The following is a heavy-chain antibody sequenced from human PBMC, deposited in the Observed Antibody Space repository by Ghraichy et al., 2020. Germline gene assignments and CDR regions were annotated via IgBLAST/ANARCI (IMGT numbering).Heavy chain of an antibody. V-gene: IGHV3-21*01. CDR1: GFTFSSYS. D-gene: IGHD6-13*01. Sequence: LSLTCAASGFTFSSYSMNWVRQAPGKGLEWVSSISSSSSYIYYADSVKGRFTISRDNAKNSLYLQMNSLRAEDTAVYYCARGGSWVPPLFDYWGQGTLVTVSS. J-gene: IGHJ4*02. CDR3: ARGGSWVPPLFDY. CDR2: ISSSSSYI.